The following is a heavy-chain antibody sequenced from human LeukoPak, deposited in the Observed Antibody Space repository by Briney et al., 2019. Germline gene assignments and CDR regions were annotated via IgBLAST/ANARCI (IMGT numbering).Heavy chain of an antibody. Sequence: GASVKVSCEASGYIFTDYAIHWLRQAPGQRPEWMGWMNAGNGNTKYSQKFQGRVTLIRDTSAATAYMELSSLRHDDLAVYYCARGRGTSGSNRDFYYYYYMDVWGKGTTVTVSS. CDR3: ARGRGTSGSNRDFYYYYYMDV. J-gene: IGHJ6*03. V-gene: IGHV1-3*01. CDR1: GYIFTDYA. CDR2: MNAGNGNT. D-gene: IGHD2-15*01.